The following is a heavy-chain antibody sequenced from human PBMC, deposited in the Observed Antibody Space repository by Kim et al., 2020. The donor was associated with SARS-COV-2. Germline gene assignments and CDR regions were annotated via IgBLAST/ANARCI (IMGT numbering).Heavy chain of an antibody. V-gene: IGHV3-15*01. CDR3: TTDLQVAVAGLDY. CDR2: IKSKTDGGTT. CDR1: GFTFSNAW. Sequence: GGSLRLSCAASGFTFSNAWMSWVRQAPGKGLEWVGRIKSKTDGGTTDYAAPVKGRFTISRDDSKNTLYLQMNSLKTEDTAVHYCTTDLQVAVAGLDYWGQGTLVTVSS. J-gene: IGHJ4*02. D-gene: IGHD6-19*01.